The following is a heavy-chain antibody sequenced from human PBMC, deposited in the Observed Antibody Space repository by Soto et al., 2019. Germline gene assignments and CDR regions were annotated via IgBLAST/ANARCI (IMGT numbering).Heavy chain of an antibody. CDR2: ISSSSSYI. J-gene: IGHJ6*02. Sequence: PGGSLRLSCAASGFTFSSYSMNWVRQAPGKGLEWVSFISSSSSYIYYADSVKGRFTISRDNAKNSLYLQMNGLRAEDTAVYYCARNRVTTQGGGYYYYGMDVWGQGTTVTVSS. CDR3: ARNRVTTQGGGYYYYGMDV. CDR1: GFTFSSYS. D-gene: IGHD4-17*01. V-gene: IGHV3-21*01.